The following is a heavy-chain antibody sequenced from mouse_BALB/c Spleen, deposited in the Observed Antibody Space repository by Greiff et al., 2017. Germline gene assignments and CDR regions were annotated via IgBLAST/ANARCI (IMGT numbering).Heavy chain of an antibody. CDR2: IDPENGNT. V-gene: IGHV14-1*02. D-gene: IGHD1-1*01. J-gene: IGHJ1*01. CDR1: GFNIKDYY. CDR3: ANYYGSSYWYFDV. Sequence: EVQRVESGAELVRPGALVKLSCKASGFNIKDYYMHWVKQRPEQGLEWIGWIDPENGNTIYDPKFQGKASITADTSSNTAYLQLSSLTSEDTAVYYCANYYGSSYWYFDVWGAGTTVTVSS.